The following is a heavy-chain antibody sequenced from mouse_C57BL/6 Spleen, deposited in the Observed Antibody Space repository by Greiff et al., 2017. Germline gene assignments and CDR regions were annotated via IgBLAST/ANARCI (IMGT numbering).Heavy chain of an antibody. Sequence: QVQLQQSGAELVRPGTSVKMSCKASGYTFTNYWIGWAKQRPGHGLEWIGDIYPGGGYTNYNAKFKGKATLTADKSSSTAYMQFSSLTSEDSAIYYCARGITTVVATDWYFDVWGTGTTVTVSS. V-gene: IGHV1-63*01. CDR2: IYPGGGYT. J-gene: IGHJ1*03. CDR3: ARGITTVVATDWYFDV. CDR1: GYTFTNYW. D-gene: IGHD1-1*01.